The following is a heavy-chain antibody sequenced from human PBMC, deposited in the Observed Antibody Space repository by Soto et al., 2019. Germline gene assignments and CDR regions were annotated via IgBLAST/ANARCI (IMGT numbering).Heavy chain of an antibody. D-gene: IGHD6-13*01. J-gene: IGHJ1*01. CDR3: AKDLYSSSWGYFQH. Sequence: GGSLRLSCAASGFTFSTYAMSWVRQAPGKGLEWVSAISGSGSSTYYADSVKGRFTISRDNSKNTLYLQMNSLRAEDTAVYYCAKDLYSSSWGYFQHWGQGTLVTVSS. V-gene: IGHV3-23*01. CDR1: GFTFSTYA. CDR2: ISGSGSST.